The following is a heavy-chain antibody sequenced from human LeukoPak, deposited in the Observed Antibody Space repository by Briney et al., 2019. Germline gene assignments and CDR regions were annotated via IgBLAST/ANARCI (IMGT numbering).Heavy chain of an antibody. D-gene: IGHD5-24*01. CDR2: IGIDSGNT. CDR1: GFTFSDYS. Sequence: GGPLRLSCAASGFTFSDYSMNWLRQAPGKGLEWLSYIGIDSGNTNYADSVKGRFTISGDKAKNSLYLQMNSLRVEDTAVYYCARDYKYDFDNWGQGTLVTVSS. J-gene: IGHJ4*02. V-gene: IGHV3-48*01. CDR3: ARDYKYDFDN.